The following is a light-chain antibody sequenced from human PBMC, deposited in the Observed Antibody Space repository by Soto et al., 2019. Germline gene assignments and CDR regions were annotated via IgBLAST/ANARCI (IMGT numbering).Light chain of an antibody. Sequence: QSALTQPASVSGSPGQSITISCTGTSSDVGGYNYVSWYQQHPGKAPKLMIYHVSNRPSGVSNRFSRSKSGNTASLTISGLQAEDEADYYCSSYTPSSPHVVFGGRTKVTVL. CDR1: SSDVGGYNY. V-gene: IGLV2-14*01. CDR2: HVS. CDR3: SSYTPSSPHVV. J-gene: IGLJ2*01.